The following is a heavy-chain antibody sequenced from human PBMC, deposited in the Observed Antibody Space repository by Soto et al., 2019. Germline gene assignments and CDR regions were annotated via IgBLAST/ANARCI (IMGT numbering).Heavy chain of an antibody. CDR3: AKVTGPYCSTTTCYGSPDY. Sequence: GGSLRLSCAASGFAFSSDAMSWVRQAPGKGLEWVSGISASGVSTYYADSVKGRFTISRDNSKNTLHLQMNSLRAEDTAVYYCAKVTGPYCSTTTCYGSPDYWGQGTRVTVSS. CDR1: GFAFSSDA. D-gene: IGHD2-2*01. V-gene: IGHV3-23*01. J-gene: IGHJ4*02. CDR2: ISASGVST.